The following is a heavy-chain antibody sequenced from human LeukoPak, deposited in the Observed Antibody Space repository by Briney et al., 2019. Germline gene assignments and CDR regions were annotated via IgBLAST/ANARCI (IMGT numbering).Heavy chain of an antibody. CDR3: ARGRYDLWSGHFVY. Sequence: GGSLRLSCAASGFTVSRNYMMWVRQAPGKGLEWVSVISNDAKTNYADSVKGRFTISKDNYKNTVYLQMNNLRPEDTAVYYCARGRYDLWSGHFVYWGQGTLVSVSS. CDR2: ISNDAKT. CDR1: GFTVSRNY. V-gene: IGHV3-66*02. D-gene: IGHD3-3*01. J-gene: IGHJ4*02.